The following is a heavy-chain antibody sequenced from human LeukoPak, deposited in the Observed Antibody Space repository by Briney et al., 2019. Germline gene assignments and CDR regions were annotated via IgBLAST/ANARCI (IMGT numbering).Heavy chain of an antibody. Sequence: GRSLRLSCAASGFTFDDYAMHWVRQAPGKGLEWVSGISWNSGSIGYADSVKGRFTISRDNAKNSLYLQMNSLRAEDTALYYCAKGGGGFYYYYMDVWGKGTTVTVSS. D-gene: IGHD4-23*01. CDR1: GFTFDDYA. CDR3: AKGGGGFYYYYMDV. V-gene: IGHV3-9*01. CDR2: ISWNSGSI. J-gene: IGHJ6*03.